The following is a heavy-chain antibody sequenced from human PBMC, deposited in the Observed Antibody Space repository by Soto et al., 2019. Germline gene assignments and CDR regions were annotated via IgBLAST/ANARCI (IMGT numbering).Heavy chain of an antibody. V-gene: IGHV4-39*01. CDR2: IYYSGST. CDR1: GGSISSSSYY. J-gene: IGHJ4*02. Sequence: SETLSLTCTVSGGSISSSSYYWGRIRQPPGKGLEWIGSIYYSGSTYYNPSLKSRVTISVDTSKNQFSLKLSSVTAADTAVYYCARLIRGYSYGYLDYWGQGTLATVSS. CDR3: ARLIRGYSYGYLDY. D-gene: IGHD5-18*01.